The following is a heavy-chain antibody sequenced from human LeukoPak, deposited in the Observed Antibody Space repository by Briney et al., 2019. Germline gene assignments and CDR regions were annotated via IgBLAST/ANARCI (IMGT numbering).Heavy chain of an antibody. CDR3: ARGLYDSSGYSY. CDR2: ISYDGSNK. V-gene: IGHV3-30-3*01. CDR1: GFTFSSYA. D-gene: IGHD3-22*01. Sequence: PGGSLRLSCAASGFTFSSYAMHWVRQAPGKGLEWVAVISYDGSNKYYADSVKGRFTISRDNSKNTLYLQMNSLRAEDTAVYYCARGLYDSSGYSYWGQGTLVTVSS. J-gene: IGHJ4*02.